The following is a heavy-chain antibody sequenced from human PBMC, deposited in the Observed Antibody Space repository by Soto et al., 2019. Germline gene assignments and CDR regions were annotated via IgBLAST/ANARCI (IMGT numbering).Heavy chain of an antibody. J-gene: IGHJ4*02. V-gene: IGHV1-2*02. CDR2: INPYTGDT. Sequence: VQLVQSGAEVKRPGASLKVSCKASGYTFTDYHLHWVRQAPGHGREWMGWINPYTGDTNNAQNFQDHVNVTRDTSISTAYMELNGVNSDATAVYYCASEASFSSGRSHRAQWGQGTLVTVSS. CDR1: GYTFTDYH. CDR3: ASEASFSSGRSHRAQ. D-gene: IGHD3-16*01.